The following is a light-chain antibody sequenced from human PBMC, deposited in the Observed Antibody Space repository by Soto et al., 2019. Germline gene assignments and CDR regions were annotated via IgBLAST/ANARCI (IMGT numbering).Light chain of an antibody. J-gene: IGLJ1*01. Sequence: QSVLTQPPSVSEAPGQRVTISCTGSSSNIGAGYEAHWYQQVPGTAPKLLIYENNNRPSGVPDRFSGSKSGTLASLALTGLQAEAEAEYYCQSYDSSLSGYVFGTGTKLTVL. CDR2: ENN. V-gene: IGLV1-40*01. CDR1: SSNIGAGYE. CDR3: QSYDSSLSGYV.